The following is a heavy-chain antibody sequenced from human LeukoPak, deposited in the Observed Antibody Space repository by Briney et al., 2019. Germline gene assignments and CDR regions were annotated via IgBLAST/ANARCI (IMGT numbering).Heavy chain of an antibody. D-gene: IGHD3-16*01. CDR1: GFTVSSYE. Sequence: PGGSLRLSCEVSGFTVSSYEMDWVRQAPGKGLEWISYISSGGGTMYYADSVKGRFTISRDVAKNSVYLQMNSLRSEDTAVYYCAREGYGGTSDAFDIWGQGTMITVSS. CDR3: AREGYGGTSDAFDI. J-gene: IGHJ3*02. CDR2: ISSGGGTM. V-gene: IGHV3-48*03.